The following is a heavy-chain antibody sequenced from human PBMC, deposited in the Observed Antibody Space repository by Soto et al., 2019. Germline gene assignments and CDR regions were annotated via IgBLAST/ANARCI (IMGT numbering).Heavy chain of an antibody. D-gene: IGHD6-13*01. J-gene: IGHJ5*02. CDR2: IIPIFGTA. CDR1: GYTFTSYG. CDR3: ARGGQPRNWFDP. Sequence: GASVKVSCKASGYTFTSYGISWVRQAPGQGLEWMGGIIPIFGTANYAQKFQGRVTITADESTSTAYMELSSLRSEDTAVYYCARGGQPRNWFDPWGQGTLVTVSS. V-gene: IGHV1-69*13.